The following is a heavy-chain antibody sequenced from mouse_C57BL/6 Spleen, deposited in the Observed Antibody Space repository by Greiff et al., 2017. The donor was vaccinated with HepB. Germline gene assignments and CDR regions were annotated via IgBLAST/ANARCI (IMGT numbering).Heavy chain of an antibody. D-gene: IGHD2-5*01. J-gene: IGHJ3*01. V-gene: IGHV1-64*01. CDR3: ARWGYYSNYGAMDY. CDR1: GYTFTSYW. Sequence: QVQLQQPGAELVKPGASVKLSCKASGYTFTSYWMHWVKQRPGQGLEWIGMIHPNSGSTNYNEKFKSKATLTVDKSSSTAYMQLSSLTSEDSAVYYCARWGYYSNYGAMDYWGQGTLVTVSA. CDR2: IHPNSGST.